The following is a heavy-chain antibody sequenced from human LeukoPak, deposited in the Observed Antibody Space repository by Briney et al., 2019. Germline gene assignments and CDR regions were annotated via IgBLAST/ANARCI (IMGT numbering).Heavy chain of an antibody. CDR3: ARGYCSSTSCYPPEYFDY. Sequence: QTGGSLRLSCAASGFTFSNFWMSWVRQSPGKGLEWVSYIDTRGSTIYYEDSVKGRFTISRDNAKNSLFLQMNNLRVEDTAIYYCARGYCSSTSCYPPEYFDYWGQGTLVTVSS. V-gene: IGHV3-48*04. CDR1: GFTFSNFW. J-gene: IGHJ4*02. D-gene: IGHD2-2*01. CDR2: IDTRGSTI.